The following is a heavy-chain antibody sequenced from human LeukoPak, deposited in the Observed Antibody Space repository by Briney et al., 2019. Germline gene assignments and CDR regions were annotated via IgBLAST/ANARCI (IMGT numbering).Heavy chain of an antibody. D-gene: IGHD2-2*02. J-gene: IGHJ4*02. CDR2: ISGSGGST. V-gene: IGHV3-23*01. CDR3: AKDHGDCSSTSCYTTSLYY. CDR1: GFTFSSYA. Sequence: GGSLRLSCAASGFTFSSYAMSWVRQAPGKELEWGSAISGSGGSTYYADSVKGRFTISRDNSKNTLYLQMNSLRAEDTAVYYCAKDHGDCSSTSCYTTSLYYWGQGTLVTVSS.